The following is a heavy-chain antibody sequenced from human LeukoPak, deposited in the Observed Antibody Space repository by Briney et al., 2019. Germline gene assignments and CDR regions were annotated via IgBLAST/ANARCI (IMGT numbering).Heavy chain of an antibody. CDR1: GFTFNNYA. V-gene: IGHV3-64*01. CDR3: ARGSRSARRRVLIPSFDY. Sequence: PGGSLRPSCAASGFTFNNYAIHWVRQAPGKGLEYVSGISDDGVRTNFVNSVKGRFTISRDNSKNTVYLQMGSLRPDDMAVYYCARGSRSARRRVLIPSFDYWGQRTLVTVSS. D-gene: IGHD3-10*01. J-gene: IGHJ4*02. CDR2: ISDDGVRT.